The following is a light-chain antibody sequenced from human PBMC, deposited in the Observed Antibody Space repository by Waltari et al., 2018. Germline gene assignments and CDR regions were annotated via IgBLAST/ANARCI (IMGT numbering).Light chain of an antibody. V-gene: IGKV1-5*03. CDR2: KAS. J-gene: IGKJ4*01. CDR3: QRYDDYPPT. CDR1: QSISHW. Sequence: DIQMTQSPSTLSASVGDRVTITCRASQSISHWLAWYQQKPGKAPKLLISKASSLEKEVPSRFSGSGSGTEFTLNITNLQPDDFATFYCQRYDDYPPTFGGGTKVEIK.